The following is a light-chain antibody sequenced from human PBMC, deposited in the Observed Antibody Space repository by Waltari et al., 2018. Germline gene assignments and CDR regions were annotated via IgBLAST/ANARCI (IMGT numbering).Light chain of an antibody. V-gene: IGKV3-11*01. CDR3: QQRSNWPPIT. CDR2: DAS. CDR1: QSVSSY. Sequence: LSCRASQSVSSYLAWYQQKPGQAPRLLIYDASNRATGIPARFSGSGSGTDFTLTISSLEPEDFAVYYCQQRSNWPPITFGQGTRLGIK. J-gene: IGKJ5*01.